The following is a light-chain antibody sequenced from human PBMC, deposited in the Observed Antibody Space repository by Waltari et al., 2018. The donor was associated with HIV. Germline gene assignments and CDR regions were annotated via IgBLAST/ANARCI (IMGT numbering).Light chain of an antibody. CDR2: KDD. V-gene: IGLV3-27*01. CDR3: YSATDDIQV. J-gene: IGLJ2*01. Sequence: SYELTQPSSVSVSPGQTARITCSGDLLARKYIRWFQHNPGQAPLLIIYKDDVRPEGTPVRFSGSSSGTSVTLTITGAQADDEADYYCYSATDDIQVFGGGTRLSVL. CDR1: LLARKY.